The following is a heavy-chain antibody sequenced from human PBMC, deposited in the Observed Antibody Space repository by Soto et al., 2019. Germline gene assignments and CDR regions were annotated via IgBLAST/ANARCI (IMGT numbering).Heavy chain of an antibody. CDR3: ARYDFGTFDY. V-gene: IGHV4-4*02. J-gene: IGHJ4*02. Sequence: SETLSLTCAVSGDSISSSFWWSWVRQPPGKGLEWIGEIYHTEGTVYNPSLKSRVTISVDKSKNQFSLNLDSVTAADTAVYYCARYDFGTFDYWGRGILVTVSS. D-gene: IGHD4-17*01. CDR1: GDSISSSFW. CDR2: IYHTEGT.